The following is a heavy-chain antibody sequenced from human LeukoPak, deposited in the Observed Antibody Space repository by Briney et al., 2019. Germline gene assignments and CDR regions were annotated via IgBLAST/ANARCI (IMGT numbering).Heavy chain of an antibody. Sequence: GRSLRLSCTASGFTFGDYPMSWVRQAPGKGHEWVGFIRSKTYGGTTEYAASVKGRFTISRDDSKSIAYLQMNSLKNEDTAVYNCTKSRDGYNGGSVDYWGQGTLVTVSS. CDR2: IRSKTYGGTT. D-gene: IGHD5-24*01. CDR1: GFTFGDYP. J-gene: IGHJ4*02. V-gene: IGHV3-49*04. CDR3: TKSRDGYNGGSVDY.